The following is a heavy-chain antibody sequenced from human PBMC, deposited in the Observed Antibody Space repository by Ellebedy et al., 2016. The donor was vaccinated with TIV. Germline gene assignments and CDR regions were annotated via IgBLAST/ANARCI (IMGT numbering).Heavy chain of an antibody. V-gene: IGHV3-74*01. Sequence: GESLKISCAASGFTFSSYWMHWVRQAPGKGLVWVSRINSDGSSTSYADSVKGRFTISRENGKNSVYLQMNSLRAEDTAVYYCARASAGLDYWGQGTLVTGSS. CDR2: INSDGSST. CDR3: ARASAGLDY. J-gene: IGHJ4*02. CDR1: GFTFSSYW. D-gene: IGHD6-13*01.